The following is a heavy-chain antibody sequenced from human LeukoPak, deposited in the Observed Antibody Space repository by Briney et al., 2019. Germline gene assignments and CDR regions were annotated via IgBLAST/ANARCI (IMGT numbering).Heavy chain of an antibody. CDR2: LSSSGGTT. J-gene: IGHJ4*02. Sequence: PGGSLRLSCAASGFTFSNYAMSWVRQAPGKGLEWVSGLSSSGGTTYYADSVKGRFTISRDNSKNTVYLQMNTLRAEDTAVYYCAKGAGGSYGLYYFDYWGQGALVTVSS. CDR1: GFTFSNYA. D-gene: IGHD3-10*01. CDR3: AKGAGGSYGLYYFDY. V-gene: IGHV3-23*01.